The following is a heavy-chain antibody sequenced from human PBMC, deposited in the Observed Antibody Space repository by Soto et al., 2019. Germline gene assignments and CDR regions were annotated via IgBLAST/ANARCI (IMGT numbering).Heavy chain of an antibody. Sequence: QVQLVESGGGVVQPGRSLRLSCAASGFTFSSYAMHWVRQAPGKGLEWVAVISYDGSNKYYADSVKGRFTISRDNSKNALYLQINSQRPADTAVYYCARHRVENCHYVCWFDPWGQGTLVNVSS. CDR2: ISYDGSNK. D-gene: IGHD1-7*01. CDR1: GFTFSSYA. CDR3: ARHRVENCHYVCWFDP. J-gene: IGHJ5*02. V-gene: IGHV3-30-3*01.